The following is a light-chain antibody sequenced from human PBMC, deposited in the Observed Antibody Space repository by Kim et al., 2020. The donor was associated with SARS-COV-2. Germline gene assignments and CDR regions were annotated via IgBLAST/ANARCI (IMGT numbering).Light chain of an antibody. CDR2: YKSDSEK. V-gene: IGLV5-45*02. J-gene: IGLJ2*01. Sequence: QPVLTQPSSLSVSPGASASLTCTLRSGIIGDNYRVYWYQQKPGRPPQDLLRYKSDSEKQQGSGDSNRFSGSKDASGNAGSLLISGLQSEDEADYYCMILHSNAWVFGGGTQLTV. CDR3: MILHSNAWV. CDR1: SGIIGDNYR.